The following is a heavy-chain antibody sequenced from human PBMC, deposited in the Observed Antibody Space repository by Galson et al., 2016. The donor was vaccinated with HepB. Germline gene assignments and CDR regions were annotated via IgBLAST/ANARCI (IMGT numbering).Heavy chain of an antibody. Sequence: SLRLSCAASGFTVSSNYMSWVRQAPGKGLEWVSVIYSGGSTYYADSVKGRFTISRDNSKNTLSLQMNSLRAEDTAVYYCAKGFYRRESLNDAFDVWGQGTLVTVSS. J-gene: IGHJ3*01. V-gene: IGHV3-53*01. CDR1: GFTVSSNY. CDR3: AKGFYRRESLNDAFDV. D-gene: IGHD3-16*02. CDR2: IYSGGST.